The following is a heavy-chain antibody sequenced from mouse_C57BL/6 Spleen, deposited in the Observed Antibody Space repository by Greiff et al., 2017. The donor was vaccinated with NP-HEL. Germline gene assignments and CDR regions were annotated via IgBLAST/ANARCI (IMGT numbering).Heavy chain of an antibody. CDR2: IDPANGNT. D-gene: IGHD2-3*01. V-gene: IGHV14-3*01. CDR1: GFNIKNTY. J-gene: IGHJ1*03. Sequence: EVQGVESVAELVRPGASVKLSCTASGFNIKNTYMHWVKQRPEQGLEWIGRIDPANGNTKYAPKFQGKATITADTSSNTAYLQLSSLTSEDTAIYYCARYYDGYYVYFDVWGTGTTVTVSS. CDR3: ARYYDGYYVYFDV.